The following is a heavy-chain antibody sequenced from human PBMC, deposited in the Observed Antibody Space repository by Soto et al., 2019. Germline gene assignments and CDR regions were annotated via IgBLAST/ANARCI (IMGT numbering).Heavy chain of an antibody. CDR3: ARGYCTNGVCSPRAYFDY. CDR2: INPSGGST. V-gene: IGHV1-46*01. CDR1: GYTFTSYY. D-gene: IGHD2-8*01. J-gene: IGHJ4*02. Sequence: ASVKVSCKASGYTFTSYYMHWVRQAPGQGLEWMGIINPSGGSTSYAQKFQGRVTMTRDTSTSTVYMELSSLRSEDTAVYYCARGYCTNGVCSPRAYFDYWGQGTLVTVSS.